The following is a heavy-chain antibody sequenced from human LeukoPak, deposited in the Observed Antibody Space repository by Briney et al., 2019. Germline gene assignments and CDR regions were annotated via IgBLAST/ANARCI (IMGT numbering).Heavy chain of an antibody. D-gene: IGHD5-18*01. CDR2: VYTSGST. CDR1: GGSISSYY. CDR3: ARGYTYGHGAMFDY. Sequence: PSETLSLTCTVSGGSISSYYWSWIRQPAGKGLEWIGRVYTSGSTDFNPSLKSRVSISLDTSKNQFSLKLSSVTAADTAVYYCARGYTYGHGAMFDYWGQGTLVTVSP. J-gene: IGHJ4*02. V-gene: IGHV4-4*07.